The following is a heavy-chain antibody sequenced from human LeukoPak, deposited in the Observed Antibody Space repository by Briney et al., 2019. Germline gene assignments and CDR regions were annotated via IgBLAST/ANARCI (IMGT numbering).Heavy chain of an antibody. J-gene: IGHJ4*02. D-gene: IGHD6-13*01. CDR2: ISAYNGNT. CDR1: GYTFTSYG. CDR3: ARDLYSSSWYEAGYFDY. Sequence: ASVKVSCKASGYTFTSYGISWVRQAPGQGLEGIGWISAYNGNTNYAQKLQGRVTMTTDTSTSTAYMELRSLRSDDTAVYYCARDLYSSSWYEAGYFDYWGQGTLVTVSS. V-gene: IGHV1-18*01.